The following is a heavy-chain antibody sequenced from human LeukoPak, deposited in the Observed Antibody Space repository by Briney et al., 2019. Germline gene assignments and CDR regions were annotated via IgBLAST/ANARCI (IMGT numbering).Heavy chain of an antibody. CDR2: INPNSGGT. D-gene: IGHD5-12*01. CDR1: GYTFTGYY. Sequence: GASVKVSCKASGYTFTGYYMHWVRQAPGQGLEWMGWINPNSGGTNSAQKFQGRVTMTRDTSIITAYMELSRLRSEDTAVYYCARGVATGGSFDYWGQGTLVTVSS. CDR3: ARGVATGGSFDY. J-gene: IGHJ4*02. V-gene: IGHV1-2*02.